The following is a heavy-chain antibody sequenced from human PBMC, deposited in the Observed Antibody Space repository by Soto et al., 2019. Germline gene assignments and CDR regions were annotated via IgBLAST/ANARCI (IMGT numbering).Heavy chain of an antibody. CDR3: ARVTSTGWRLMDV. CDR1: GYTFTTYA. CDR2: INAGNGNT. J-gene: IGHJ6*02. D-gene: IGHD6-19*01. V-gene: IGHV1-3*01. Sequence: GASLKVSCKASGYTFTTYAMHWVRQAPGQRLEWMGWINAGNGNTKYSQKFQGRVTITRDTSASTAYMELSSLRSEDTAVYYCARVTSTGWRLMDVWGQGNTVTACS.